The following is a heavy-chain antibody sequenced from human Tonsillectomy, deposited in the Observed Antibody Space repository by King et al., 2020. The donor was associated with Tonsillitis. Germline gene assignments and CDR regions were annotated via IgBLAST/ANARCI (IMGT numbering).Heavy chain of an antibody. Sequence: VQLQESGPGLVKPSETLSLTCTVSGGSLSSHHWSWVRQSPGKGLEWIGYLYYSGSTKYNPSLKSRVTISGDTAKNQFSLKLASVTAADTAVYFCAGTRSSAFYYDFWGQGSLVTVSS. CDR1: GGSLSSHH. D-gene: IGHD6-19*01. V-gene: IGHV4-59*11. J-gene: IGHJ4*02. CDR2: LYYSGST. CDR3: AGTRSSAFYYDF.